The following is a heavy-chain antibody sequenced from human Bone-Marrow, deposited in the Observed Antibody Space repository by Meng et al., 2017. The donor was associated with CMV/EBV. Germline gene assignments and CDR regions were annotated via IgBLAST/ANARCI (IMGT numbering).Heavy chain of an antibody. CDR2: INTNGSST. V-gene: IGHV3-74*01. Sequence: GESLKISCAASGFTFSTYWMHWVRQTPGKGLVWVSRINTNGSSTNYADSVKGRFTISRDNAKNTLYLQMNSLRAAETAVYYCARSGRGTSLGMDVWGQGTTVTVSS. D-gene: IGHD2-2*01. CDR3: ARSGRGTSLGMDV. J-gene: IGHJ6*02. CDR1: GFTFSTYW.